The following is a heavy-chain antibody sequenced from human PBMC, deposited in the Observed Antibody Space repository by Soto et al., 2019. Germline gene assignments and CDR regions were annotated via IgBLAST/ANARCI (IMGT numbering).Heavy chain of an antibody. D-gene: IGHD5-12*01. CDR3: ARGDGYNLGYFDY. CDR2: IYYSGST. V-gene: IGHV4-59*01. CDR1: GGSISSYY. Sequence: SETLSLTCTVSGGSISSYYWSWIRQPPGKGLEWIGYIYYSGSTNYNPSLKSRVTISVDTSKDQFSLKLSSVTAADTAVYYCARGDGYNLGYFDYWGQGTLVTVSS. J-gene: IGHJ4*02.